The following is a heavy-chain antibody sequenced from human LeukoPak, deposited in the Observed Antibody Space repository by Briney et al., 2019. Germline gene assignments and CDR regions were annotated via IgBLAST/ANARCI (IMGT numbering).Heavy chain of an antibody. CDR2: LYRDGTR. J-gene: IGHJ4*02. D-gene: IGHD5-12*01. V-gene: IGHV3-53*01. CDR1: GFTVSGNY. CDR3: AKPFWGYSGYNHYFDY. Sequence: GGSLRLSCVVSGFTVSGNYMSWVRQAPGKGLEWVSVLYRDGTRYYADSVKGRFTISRDNSKNTLYLQMNSLRAEDTAVYYCAKPFWGYSGYNHYFDYWGQGTLVTVSS.